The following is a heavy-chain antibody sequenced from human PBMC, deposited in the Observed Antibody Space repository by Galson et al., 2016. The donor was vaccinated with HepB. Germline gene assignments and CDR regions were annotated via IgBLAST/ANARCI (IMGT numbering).Heavy chain of an antibody. V-gene: IGHV3-21*01. Sequence: SLRLSCAASGFTFSTYNMNWVRQAPGEGLEWVSSISNSNSYIYYTDSVKGRFTISRDNAKNSLYLQMNSLRAEDTAVYYCARDFGYCSSTGCYKGGLFYYYGMDVWGQGTTVTVSS. D-gene: IGHD2-2*02. CDR3: ARDFGYCSSTGCYKGGLFYYYGMDV. CDR2: ISNSNSYI. J-gene: IGHJ6*02. CDR1: GFTFSTYN.